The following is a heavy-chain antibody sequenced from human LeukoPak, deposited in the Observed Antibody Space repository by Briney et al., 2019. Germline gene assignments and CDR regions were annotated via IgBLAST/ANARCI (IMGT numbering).Heavy chain of an antibody. D-gene: IGHD4/OR15-4a*01. Sequence: SETLSLTCTVAGGSISSNLHYWDWIRQAPGKGLEWIGSLLYTGNTWYNPSLKSRVTISVDTSKNQFSLRLTSVSATDTALYYCARRGSGSGATYAGMDVWGQGTSVTVSS. CDR3: ARRGSGSGATYAGMDV. V-gene: IGHV4-39*01. J-gene: IGHJ6*02. CDR1: GGSISSNLHY. CDR2: LLYTGNT.